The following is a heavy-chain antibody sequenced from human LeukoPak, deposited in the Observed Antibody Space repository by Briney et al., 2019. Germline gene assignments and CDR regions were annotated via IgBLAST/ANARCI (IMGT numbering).Heavy chain of an antibody. D-gene: IGHD3-16*02. CDR3: ARAQNYVWGSYRD. CDR2: ISASNGDT. J-gene: IGHJ4*02. V-gene: IGHV1-18*01. CDR1: GYTFTNYG. Sequence: ASVKVSCKASGYTFTNYGITWVRQAPGQGLEGMGWISASNGDTHYSEKFQDRITVTTDTSTSTAYMELRSLVSDDTAVYYCARAQNYVWGSYRDWGQGTLVTVSS.